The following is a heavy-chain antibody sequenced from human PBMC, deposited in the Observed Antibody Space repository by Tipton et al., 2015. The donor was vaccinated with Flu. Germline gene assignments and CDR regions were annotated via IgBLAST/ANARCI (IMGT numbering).Heavy chain of an antibody. CDR2: ISAYNGNT. V-gene: IGHV1-18*01. D-gene: IGHD3-3*01. CDR1: GYTFTSYG. J-gene: IGHJ6*02. Sequence: QLVQSGAEVKKPGASVKVSCKASGYTFTSYGISWVRQAPGQGLEWMGWISAYNGNTNYAQKLQGRVTMTTDTSTSTAYMELRSLRSDDTAVYYCARGYDFWSGYFFHYYYYGMDVWGQGTTVTVSS. CDR3: ARGYDFWSGYFFHYYYYGMDV.